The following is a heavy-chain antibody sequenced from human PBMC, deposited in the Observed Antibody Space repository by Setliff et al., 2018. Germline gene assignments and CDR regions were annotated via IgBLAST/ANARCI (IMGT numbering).Heavy chain of an antibody. Sequence: SETLSLTCAVYGGSFSGYHWSWIRQPPGKGLEWIGEISLSGDPNYNPSLKSRVTISLDTSKNQFSLRLTSVTAADTAVYYCARESRFGYSGYDCAFDYWGQGMLVTVSS. J-gene: IGHJ4*02. D-gene: IGHD5-12*01. CDR2: ISLSGDP. CDR1: GGSFSGYH. CDR3: ARESRFGYSGYDCAFDY. V-gene: IGHV4-34*01.